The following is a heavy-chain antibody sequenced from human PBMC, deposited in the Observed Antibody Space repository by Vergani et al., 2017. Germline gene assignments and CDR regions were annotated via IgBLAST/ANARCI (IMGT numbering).Heavy chain of an antibody. J-gene: IGHJ6*02. CDR1: GGTFSSYA. Sequence: QVQLVQSGAEVKKPGSSVKVSCKASGGTFSSYAISWVRQAPGQGLEWMGGIIPIFGTANYAQQFQGRVTITADESTSTAYMELSSLRSEDTAVYYCARAKGGGYDGDYYYGMDVWGQGTTVTVSS. CDR2: IIPIFGTA. V-gene: IGHV1-69*12. D-gene: IGHD1-26*01. CDR3: ARAKGGGYDGDYYYGMDV.